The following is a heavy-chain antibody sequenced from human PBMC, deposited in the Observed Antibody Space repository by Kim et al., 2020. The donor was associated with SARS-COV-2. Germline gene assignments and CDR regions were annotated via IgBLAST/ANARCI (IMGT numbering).Heavy chain of an antibody. CDR1: GFTFSSDW. V-gene: IGHV3-7*03. Sequence: GGSLRLSCAASGFTFSSDWMTWVRQAPGKGLEWVANIKEDVSEEYYVNSVKGRFTISRDNAKNSLYLQMNSLRAEDTAVYYCATMSENIVAAGYFDYWGQGTLVTVSS. CDR2: IKEDVSEE. CDR3: ATMSENIVAAGYFDY. D-gene: IGHD6-13*01. J-gene: IGHJ4*02.